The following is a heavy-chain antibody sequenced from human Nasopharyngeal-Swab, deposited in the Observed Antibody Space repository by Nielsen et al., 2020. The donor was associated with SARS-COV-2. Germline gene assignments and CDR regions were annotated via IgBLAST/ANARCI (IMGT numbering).Heavy chain of an antibody. D-gene: IGHD3-22*01. CDR3: AKETDRSFDY. J-gene: IGHJ4*02. CDR1: GFTFSSYG. Sequence: GGSLRLSCAASGFTFSSYGMHWVRQAPGKGLEWVAVISYDGSNKYYADSMKGRFTISRDNSKNTLYLQMNNLRAEDTAVYYCAKETDRSFDYWGQGTLVTVSS. CDR2: ISYDGSNK. V-gene: IGHV3-30*18.